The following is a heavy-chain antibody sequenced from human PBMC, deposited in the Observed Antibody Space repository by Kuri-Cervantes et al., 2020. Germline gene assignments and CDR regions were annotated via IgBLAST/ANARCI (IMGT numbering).Heavy chain of an antibody. J-gene: IGHJ4*02. D-gene: IGHD1-26*01. CDR1: GYTFTSYA. Sequence: ASVKVSCKASGYTFTSYAMHWVRQAPGQRLEWMGWINAGNGNTKYSQKFQGRVTITRDTSASTAYMELRSLRSDDTAVYYCARSLYSGSYYVDYWGQGTLVTVSS. CDR3: ARSLYSGSYYVDY. V-gene: IGHV1-3*01. CDR2: INAGNGNT.